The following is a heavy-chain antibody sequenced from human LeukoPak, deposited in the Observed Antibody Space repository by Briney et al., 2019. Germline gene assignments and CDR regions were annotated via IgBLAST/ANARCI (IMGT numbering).Heavy chain of an antibody. Sequence: SEPLSLTCTVSGVSISSSSYYWGWIRQPPGKGLEWIGSIYYSGSTYYNPSLKSRVTISVDTSKNQFSLKLSSVTAADTAVYYCARQQDSSGYYRLDYWGQGTLVTVSS. J-gene: IGHJ4*02. V-gene: IGHV4-39*01. CDR3: ARQQDSSGYYRLDY. CDR2: IYYSGST. CDR1: GVSISSSSYY. D-gene: IGHD3-22*01.